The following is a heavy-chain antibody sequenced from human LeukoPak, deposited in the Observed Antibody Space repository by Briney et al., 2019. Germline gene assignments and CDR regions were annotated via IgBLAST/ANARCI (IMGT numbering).Heavy chain of an antibody. V-gene: IGHV4-39*01. CDR2: FYYSGTT. Sequence: SETLSLTCTVSGGSISSSSDYWGWIRQPPGKGLEWIGTFYYSGTTYYNPSLRSRVTISVDTPKNQFSLKLSSVTAADTAVFYCARHEGCGTSCFYGMDVWGQGTTVTVSS. CDR1: GGSISSSSDY. CDR3: ARHEGCGTSCFYGMDV. D-gene: IGHD2-2*01. J-gene: IGHJ6*02.